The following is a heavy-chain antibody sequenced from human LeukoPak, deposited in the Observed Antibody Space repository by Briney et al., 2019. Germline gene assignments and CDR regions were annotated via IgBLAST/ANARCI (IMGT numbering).Heavy chain of an antibody. CDR1: GFTFSSYA. V-gene: IGHV3-23*01. CDR2: ISGNGGDT. Sequence: PGGSLRLSCAASGFTFSSYAMTWVRQARGMGLEWVSGISGNGGDTYYADSVKGRFTISRDNSKETLYLQMNSLRAEDTAVYYCASRSSSLNWYFDLWGRGTLVTVSS. D-gene: IGHD2-2*01. J-gene: IGHJ2*01. CDR3: ASRSSSLNWYFDL.